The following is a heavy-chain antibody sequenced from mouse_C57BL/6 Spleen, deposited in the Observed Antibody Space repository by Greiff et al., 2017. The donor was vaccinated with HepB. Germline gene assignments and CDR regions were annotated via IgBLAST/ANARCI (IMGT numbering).Heavy chain of an antibody. CDR3: TRGDKGAMDY. Sequence: EVMLVESGGGLVKPGGSLKLSCAASGFTFSSYTMSWVRQTPEKRLEWVATISGGGGNTYYPDSVKGRFTISRDNAKNTLYLQMSSLKSEDTAMYYCTRGDKGAMDYWGQGTSVTVSS. V-gene: IGHV5-9*01. CDR2: ISGGGGNT. J-gene: IGHJ4*01. CDR1: GFTFSSYT.